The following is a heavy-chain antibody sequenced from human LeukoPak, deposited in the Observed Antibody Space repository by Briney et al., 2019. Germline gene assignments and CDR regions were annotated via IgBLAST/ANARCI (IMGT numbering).Heavy chain of an antibody. CDR2: IIPIFGTA. V-gene: IGHV1-69*01. J-gene: IGHJ6*02. Sequence: SVKVSCKASGGTFSSYAISWVRQAPGQGLEWMGGIIPIFGTANYAQKFQGRVTITADESTSTAYMELSSLRPEDTSVYYCSRSDRKGEYFQGSGSYYPYYYFYGIDVWGQGTTVTVSS. D-gene: IGHD3-10*01. CDR3: SRSDRKGEYFQGSGSYYPYYYFYGIDV. CDR1: GGTFSSYA.